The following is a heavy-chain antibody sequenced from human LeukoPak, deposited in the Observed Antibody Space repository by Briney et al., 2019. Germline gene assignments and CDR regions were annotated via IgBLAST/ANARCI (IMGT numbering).Heavy chain of an antibody. CDR1: GGSISSYY. Sequence: SETLSLTCTVSGGSISSYYWSWIRQPPGKGLEWIGYIYYSGSTNYNPSLKRRVTISVDTSKNQFSLKLSSVTAADTAVYYCAGGGPYDFWSGPPLLAYGMDVWGQGTTVTVSS. CDR2: IYYSGST. D-gene: IGHD3-3*01. V-gene: IGHV4-59*08. CDR3: AGGGPYDFWSGPPLLAYGMDV. J-gene: IGHJ6*02.